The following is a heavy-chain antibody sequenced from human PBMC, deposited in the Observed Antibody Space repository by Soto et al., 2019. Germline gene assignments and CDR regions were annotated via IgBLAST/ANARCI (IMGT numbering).Heavy chain of an antibody. CDR3: ARGGTGGYSYGYFDY. CDR1: GYTFTSYA. V-gene: IGHV1-3*01. J-gene: IGHJ4*02. CDR2: INAGNGNT. D-gene: IGHD5-18*01. Sequence: QVQLVQSGAEVKKPGASVKVSCKASGYTFTSYAMHWVRQAPGQRLEWMGWINAGNGNTKYSQKFQGRVTITRDTSASTAYMELSSRRSEDTAVYYCARGGTGGYSYGYFDYWGQGTLVTVSS.